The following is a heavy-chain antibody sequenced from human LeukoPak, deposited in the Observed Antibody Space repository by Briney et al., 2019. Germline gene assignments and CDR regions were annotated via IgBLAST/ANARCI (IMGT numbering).Heavy chain of an antibody. CDR2: MNPNSGNT. CDR3: ARRRGGSPRRNWFDP. D-gene: IGHD3-16*01. Sequence: ASVKVSCKASGYTFTSYDINWVRQATGQGLEWMGWMNPNSGNTGYAQKFQGRVTMTRCTSTSTAYMELSSLRSEDPAVYYCARRRGGSPRRNWFDPWGQGTLVTVSS. CDR1: GYTFTSYD. J-gene: IGHJ5*02. V-gene: IGHV1-8*01.